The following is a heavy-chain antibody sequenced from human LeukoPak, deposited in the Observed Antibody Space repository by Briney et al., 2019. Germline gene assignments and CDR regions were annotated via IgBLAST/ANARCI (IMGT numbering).Heavy chain of an antibody. J-gene: IGHJ4*02. V-gene: IGHV4-34*01. CDR2: IHHSGGT. CDR1: GESMIGHY. CDR3: ARATASGSGRAYDH. Sequence: SETLSLTCAVYGESMIGHYWTWIGKPQGKRLDWIGEIHHSGGTNSNPSLKNRLTMSIDMSKNQFSLKLKSVTAADTAVYYCARATASGSGRAYDHWAQGNLVPVSS. D-gene: IGHD3-10*01.